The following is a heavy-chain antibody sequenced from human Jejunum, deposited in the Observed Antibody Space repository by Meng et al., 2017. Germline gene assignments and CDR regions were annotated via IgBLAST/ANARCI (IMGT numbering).Heavy chain of an antibody. CDR3: AREYCISTTCYFDS. Sequence: LLQESRPGMVRPSETLSLTSTVSGVSVSSTNCNWSLIRQPPGKGLEWIGYRYYSGSTNYNPSLKSRVTISVDTSKSQFSLKLFSVTAADTAVYYCAREYCISTTCYFDSWGQGTLVTVFS. D-gene: IGHD2-2*01. CDR2: RYYSGST. CDR1: GVSVSSTNCN. V-gene: IGHV4-61*01. J-gene: IGHJ4*02.